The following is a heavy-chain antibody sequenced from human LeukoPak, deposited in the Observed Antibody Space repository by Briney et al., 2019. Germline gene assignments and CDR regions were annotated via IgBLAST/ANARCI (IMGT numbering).Heavy chain of an antibody. Sequence: GTSVKVSCKASGFTFTSSAVQWVRQARGQRLEWIGWIVVGSGNTNYAQKFQERVTITRDMSTSTAYMELSSLRSEDTAVYYCATPSQDYGDYSYWGQGTLVTASS. CDR2: IVVGSGNT. V-gene: IGHV1-58*01. CDR3: ATPSQDYGDYSY. D-gene: IGHD4-17*01. CDR1: GFTFTSSA. J-gene: IGHJ4*02.